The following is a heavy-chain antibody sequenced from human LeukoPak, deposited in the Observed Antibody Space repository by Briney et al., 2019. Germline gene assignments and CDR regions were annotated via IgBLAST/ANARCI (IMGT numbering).Heavy chain of an antibody. CDR1: GFTFSDYY. CDR2: ISSSGSTI. D-gene: IGHD3-10*01. J-gene: IGHJ4*02. Sequence: GGSLRLSCAASGFTFSDYYMSWIRQAPGKGLEWVSYISSSGSTIYYADSVKGRFTTSRDNAKNSLYLQMNSLRAEDTAVYYCAREIVRMVRGVKYFHYWGQGTLVTVSS. V-gene: IGHV3-11*04. CDR3: AREIVRMVRGVKYFHY.